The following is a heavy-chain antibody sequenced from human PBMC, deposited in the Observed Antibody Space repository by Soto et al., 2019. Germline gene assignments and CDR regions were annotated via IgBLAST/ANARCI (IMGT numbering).Heavy chain of an antibody. J-gene: IGHJ4*02. CDR2: IYYSGST. D-gene: IGHD5-18*01. V-gene: IGHV4-59*08. Sequence: SETLSLTCIVSGGSISNYYWSWIRQPPGKGLVWIGYIYYSGSTNYNPSLTSRVTISVDTSKNQFSLKLSSVTAADTAVYYCARHRYSYGVYYFDYWGQGTLVTVSS. CDR3: ARHRYSYGVYYFDY. CDR1: GGSISNYY.